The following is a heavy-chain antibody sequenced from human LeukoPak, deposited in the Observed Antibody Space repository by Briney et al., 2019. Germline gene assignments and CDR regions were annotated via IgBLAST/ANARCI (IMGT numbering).Heavy chain of an antibody. J-gene: IGHJ4*02. V-gene: IGHV1-2*02. D-gene: IGHD3-22*01. CDR1: GHTFTGYY. CDR2: INTNSGGT. CDR3: ARGGIFNYYDSSGYYFGY. Sequence: ASVKVSCKASGHTFTGYYMHWVRQAPGQGLEWMGWINTNSGGTNYAQKFQGRVTMTRDTSISTAYMELSRLRSDDTAVYYCARGGIFNYYDSSGYYFGYWGQGTLVTVSS.